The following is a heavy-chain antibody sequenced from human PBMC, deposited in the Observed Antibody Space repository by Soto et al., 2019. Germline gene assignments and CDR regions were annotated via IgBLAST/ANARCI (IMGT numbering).Heavy chain of an antibody. Sequence: GSLRLSCAVSGFTFSLYNMNWVRQAPGKGLEWISYISTSSSTIYYADSVQGRFTISRDNSKNTLYLQMNSLRAEDTAVYYCARYYYDSSGYYPLWGQGTLVTVSS. V-gene: IGHV3-48*01. CDR3: ARYYYDSSGYYPL. CDR2: ISTSSSTI. D-gene: IGHD3-22*01. J-gene: IGHJ4*02. CDR1: GFTFSLYN.